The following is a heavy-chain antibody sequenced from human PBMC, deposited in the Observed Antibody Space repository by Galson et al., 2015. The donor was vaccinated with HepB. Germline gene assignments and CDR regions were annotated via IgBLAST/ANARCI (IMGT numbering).Heavy chain of an antibody. J-gene: IGHJ5*02. V-gene: IGHV1-3*01. CDR3: ARGRGVYSSNYWFDP. D-gene: IGHD6-13*01. CDR1: GYTFTGYY. Sequence: SVKVSCKASGYTFTGYYMHWVRQAPGQRLEWMGWINAGNGNTKYSQKFQGRVTITRDTSASTAYMELSSLRSEDTALYYCARGRGVYSSNYWFDPWGQGTLVTISS. CDR2: INAGNGNT.